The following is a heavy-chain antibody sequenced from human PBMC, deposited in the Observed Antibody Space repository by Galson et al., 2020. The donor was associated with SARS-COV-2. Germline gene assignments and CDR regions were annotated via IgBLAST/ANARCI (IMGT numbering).Heavy chain of an antibody. J-gene: IGHJ4*02. V-gene: IGHV3-74*03. Sequence: GGSLRLSCAASGFTFSSYWMVWVRQAPGKGLVWVSRIKGDGSREAYADSLTGRFTISRDNAKNTLYLQMNSLRAEDTAVYYCAREVARNAHCVDYWGQGTLVTVSS. CDR2: IKGDGSRE. D-gene: IGHD1-1*01. CDR1: GFTFSSYW. CDR3: AREVARNAHCVDY.